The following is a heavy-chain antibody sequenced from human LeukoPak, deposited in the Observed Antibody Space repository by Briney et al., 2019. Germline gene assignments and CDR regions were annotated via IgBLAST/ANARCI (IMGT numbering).Heavy chain of an antibody. D-gene: IGHD6-19*01. CDR3: APHDSIAVAGKGGDY. Sequence: GGSLRLSCAASGFTFSDYYMSWIRQAPGKGLEWVSYISTSGSTIYYADSVKGRFTISRDNAKNSLYLQMNSLRAEDTAVYYCAPHDSIAVAGKGGDYWGQGTLVTVSS. CDR1: GFTFSDYY. V-gene: IGHV3-11*04. CDR2: ISTSGSTI. J-gene: IGHJ4*02.